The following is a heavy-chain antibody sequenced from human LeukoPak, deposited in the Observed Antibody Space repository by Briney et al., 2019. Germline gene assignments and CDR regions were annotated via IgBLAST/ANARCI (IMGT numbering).Heavy chain of an antibody. J-gene: IGHJ4*02. CDR1: GFTLSDYY. V-gene: IGHV3-11*01. CDR3: ARRRDFIDY. Sequence: GGSLRLSCAASGFTLSDYYMSWIRQAPGKGLEWVSYSSSSGTTIYYADSVKGRFAISRNNAKNSLYLQMNSLRAEDTAVYYCARRRDFIDYWGQGTLVTVSS. CDR2: SSSSGTTI. D-gene: IGHD3/OR15-3a*01.